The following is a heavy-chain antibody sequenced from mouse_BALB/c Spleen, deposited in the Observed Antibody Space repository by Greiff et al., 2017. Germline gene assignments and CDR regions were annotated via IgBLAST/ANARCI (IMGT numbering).Heavy chain of an antibody. Sequence: MLVESGGGLVKPGGSLKLSCAASGFTFSSYAMSWVRQTPEKRLEWVASISSGGSTYYPDSVKGRFTISRDNARNILYLQMSSLRSEDTAMYYCARGDDYDYYAMDYWGQGTSVTVSS. CDR2: ISSGGST. J-gene: IGHJ4*01. CDR1: GFTFSSYA. CDR3: ARGDDYDYYAMDY. D-gene: IGHD2-4*01. V-gene: IGHV5-6-5*01.